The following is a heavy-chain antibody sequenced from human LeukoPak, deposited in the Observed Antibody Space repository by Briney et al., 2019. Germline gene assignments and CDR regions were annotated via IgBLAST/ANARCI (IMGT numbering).Heavy chain of an antibody. CDR2: ISSSGSTI. CDR3: AREGGGYTSGSFDY. Sequence: GGSLRLSCAASGFTFSPYAMNWVRQAPGKGLEWVSYISSSGSTIYYEDSVKGRLTISRDNAKNSLYLQMNSLRAEDTAVYYCAREGGGYTSGSFDYWGQGTLVTVSS. CDR1: GFTFSPYA. D-gene: IGHD5-18*01. J-gene: IGHJ4*02. V-gene: IGHV3-48*03.